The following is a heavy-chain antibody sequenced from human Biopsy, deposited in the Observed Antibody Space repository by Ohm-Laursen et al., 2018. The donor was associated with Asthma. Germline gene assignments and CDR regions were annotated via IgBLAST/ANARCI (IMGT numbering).Heavy chain of an antibody. J-gene: IGHJ1*01. CDR2: IKHDGSEK. D-gene: IGHD3-3*02. CDR1: GFTFGDYW. Sequence: GSLRLSCAASGFTFGDYWMSWVRQVPGKGLEWVANIKHDGSEKNHVDSLKGRFTISRDNAKNSLYLQMNSLRAEDTAVYYCARTFHLWSPYHAEHYQLWGQGTLVTVSS. V-gene: IGHV3-7*01. CDR3: ARTFHLWSPYHAEHYQL.